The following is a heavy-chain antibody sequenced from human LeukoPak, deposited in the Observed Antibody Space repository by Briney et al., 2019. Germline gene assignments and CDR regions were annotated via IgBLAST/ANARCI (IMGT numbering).Heavy chain of an antibody. V-gene: IGHV4-39*01. CDR3: ARQTGSGLFILP. CDR2: KFYSGGT. D-gene: IGHD3/OR15-3a*01. Sequence: SETLSLTCTVSSGSITSSSYYWVWIRQPPGMGLEWIGSKFYSGGTYYNPSLKSRVTLSVDASKNQFSLKLTSVTAADTAVYYCARQTGSGLFILPGGQGTLVTVSS. CDR1: SGSITSSSYY. J-gene: IGHJ4*02.